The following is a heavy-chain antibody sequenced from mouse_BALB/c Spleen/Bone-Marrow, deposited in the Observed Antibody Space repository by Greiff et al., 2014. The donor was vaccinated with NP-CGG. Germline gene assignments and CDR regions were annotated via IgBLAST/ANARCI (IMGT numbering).Heavy chain of an antibody. J-gene: IGHJ3*01. CDR3: SRLSYDYDGAWSAY. CDR2: IGSGGSYT. D-gene: IGHD2-4*01. V-gene: IGHV5-6*01. Sequence: EVQLVESGGDLVRPGGSLKLSCAASGFTFSSYDMSWVRQTPDKRLEWVATIGSGGSYTYYPDSVKGRFTISRDNAKNTLYLQMSSLKSEDTAMYNCSRLSYDYDGAWSAYWGQGTLVTVSA. CDR1: GFTFSSYD.